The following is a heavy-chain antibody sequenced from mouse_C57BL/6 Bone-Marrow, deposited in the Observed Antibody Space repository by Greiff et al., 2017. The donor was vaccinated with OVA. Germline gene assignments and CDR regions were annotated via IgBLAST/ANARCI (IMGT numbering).Heavy chain of an antibody. D-gene: IGHD3-2*02. V-gene: IGHV1-26*01. Sequence: VQLQQSGPELVKPGASVKISCKASGYTFTDYYMNWVKQSHGKSLEWIGDINPNNGGTSYNQKFKGKATLTVDKSSSTAYMELRSLTSEDSAVYYCARRCGSGYGYWGQGTTLTVSS. CDR2: INPNNGGT. J-gene: IGHJ2*01. CDR3: ARRCGSGYGY. CDR1: GYTFTDYY.